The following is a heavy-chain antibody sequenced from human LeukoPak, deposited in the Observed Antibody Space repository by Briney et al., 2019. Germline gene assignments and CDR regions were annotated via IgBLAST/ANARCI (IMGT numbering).Heavy chain of an antibody. CDR2: IYYSGST. CDR3: ARGPMVRGVYYFDP. Sequence: TLSLTCTVSGGSISSGGYYWSWIRQHPGKGLEWIGYIYYSGSTYYNPSLKSRVTISVDTSKNQFPLKLSSVTAADTAVYYCARGPMVRGVYYFDPWGQGTLVTVSS. D-gene: IGHD3-10*01. J-gene: IGHJ5*02. CDR1: GGSISSGGYY. V-gene: IGHV4-31*03.